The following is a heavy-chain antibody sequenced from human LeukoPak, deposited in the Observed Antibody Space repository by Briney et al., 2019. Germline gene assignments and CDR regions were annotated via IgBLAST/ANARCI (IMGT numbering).Heavy chain of an antibody. Sequence: GGSLILSCAASGFTFSSYAMSLVLQAPGKGLEWVSAISGSGGSTYYADSVKGRFTISRDNSKNTLYLQMNSLRAEDTAVYYCAPGRLYQDYWGQGTLVTVSS. CDR2: ISGSGGST. CDR1: GFTFSSYA. D-gene: IGHD2-2*01. V-gene: IGHV3-23*01. CDR3: APGRLYQDY. J-gene: IGHJ4*02.